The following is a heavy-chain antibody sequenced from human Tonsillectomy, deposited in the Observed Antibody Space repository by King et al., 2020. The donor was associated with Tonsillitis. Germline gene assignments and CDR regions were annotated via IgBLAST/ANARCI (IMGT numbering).Heavy chain of an antibody. V-gene: IGHV3-30*04. CDR3: ARPRWGSYRIDEGFDY. J-gene: IGHJ4*02. CDR1: GFTFSDCA. D-gene: IGHD3-16*02. Sequence: VQLVQSGGGVVQPGRSLRLSCAASGFTFSDCAIHWVRQAPGKGLEWVAVISSDGSNKYYADSVKGRFTISRDNSKNTLYLQMNSLRAEDTAVYYCARPRWGSYRIDEGFDYWGQGTLVTVSS. CDR2: ISSDGSNK.